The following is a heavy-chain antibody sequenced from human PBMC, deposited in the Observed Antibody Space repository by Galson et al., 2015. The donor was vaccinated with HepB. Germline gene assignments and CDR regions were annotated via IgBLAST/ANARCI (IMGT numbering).Heavy chain of an antibody. J-gene: IGHJ4*02. V-gene: IGHV2-70*04. CDR2: FDWDDDK. CDR1: EFSLRTSGMR. CDR3: ARSDFWSGYGFDY. Sequence: PALVKPTQTLTLTCTFSEFSLRTSGMRVSWIRQPPGKALEWLARFDWDDDKFYSTSLKTRPTISKDTSNNPVVLTMANMGPVDTATYYCARSDFWSGYGFDYWGQGTLVTVSS. D-gene: IGHD3-3*01.